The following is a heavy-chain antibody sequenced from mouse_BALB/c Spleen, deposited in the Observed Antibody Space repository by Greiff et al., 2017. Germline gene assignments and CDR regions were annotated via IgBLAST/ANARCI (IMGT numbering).Heavy chain of an antibody. V-gene: IGHV6-6*02. D-gene: IGHD1-1*01. CDR2: IRLKSNNYAT. CDR3: TRTFYYYGSSPWFAY. CDR1: GFTFSNYW. Sequence: EVKLEESGGGLVQPGGSMKLSCVASGFTFSNYWMNWVRQSPEKGLEWVAEIRLKSNNYATHYAESVKGRFTISRDDSKSSVYLQMNNLRAEDTGIYYCTRTFYYYGSSPWFAYWGQGTLVTVSA. J-gene: IGHJ3*01.